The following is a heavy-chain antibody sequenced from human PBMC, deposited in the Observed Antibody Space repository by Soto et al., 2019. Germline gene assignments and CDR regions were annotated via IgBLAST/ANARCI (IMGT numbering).Heavy chain of an antibody. V-gene: IGHV3-30-3*01. CDR2: ISYDGSNK. J-gene: IGHJ6*02. CDR1: GFTFSSYA. Sequence: PGGSLRLSCAASGFTFSSYALHWFRQAPGKGLEWVAVISYDGSNKYYADSVKGRFTISRDNSKNTLYLQMNSLRAEGTAVYYWQGHPPYDDYGMDVWGQGTTVTV. CDR3: QGHPPYDDYGMDV.